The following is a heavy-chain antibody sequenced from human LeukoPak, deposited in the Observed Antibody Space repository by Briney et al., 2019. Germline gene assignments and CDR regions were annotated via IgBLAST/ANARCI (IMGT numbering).Heavy chain of an antibody. CDR2: IHYSGST. CDR1: GGSISRYY. CDR3: ARLDGNWNYFDY. J-gene: IGHJ4*02. V-gene: IGHV4-59*08. D-gene: IGHD1-20*01. Sequence: SETLSLTCTVSGGSISRYYWSWIRQPPGKGLEWIVYIHYSGSTKYNPSLKSRVTISMDTSKNQFSLKLTSVTAADTAVYYCARLDGNWNYFDYWGLGTLVTVSS.